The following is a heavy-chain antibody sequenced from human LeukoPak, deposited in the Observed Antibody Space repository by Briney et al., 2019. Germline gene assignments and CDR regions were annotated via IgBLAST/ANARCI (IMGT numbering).Heavy chain of an antibody. CDR1: GGSISTYY. CDR2: IYITGST. V-gene: IGHV4-4*07. Sequence: SETLSLTCGVSGGSISTYYWNWIRQPAGKGLEWIGRIYITGSTHYNPSLTSRVTMSVDTSKNQFSLNLSSVTAADTAVYYCARGVYIAAAQYGYWGQGTLVTVSS. CDR3: ARGVYIAAAQYGY. D-gene: IGHD6-13*01. J-gene: IGHJ4*02.